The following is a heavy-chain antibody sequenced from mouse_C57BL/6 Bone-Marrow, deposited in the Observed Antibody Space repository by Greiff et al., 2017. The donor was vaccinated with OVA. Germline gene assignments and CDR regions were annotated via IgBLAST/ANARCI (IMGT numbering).Heavy chain of an antibody. CDR1: GFTFSNYW. Sequence: EVMLVESGGGLVQPGGSMKLSCVASGFTFSNYWMNWVRQSPEKGLEWVAQIRLKSDNYATHYAESVKGRFTISRDDSKSSVYLQMNNLRAEDTGIYYCTGIYYYGSSYVRFDYWGQGTTLTVSS. CDR2: IRLKSDNYAT. CDR3: TGIYYYGSSYVRFDY. V-gene: IGHV6-3*01. J-gene: IGHJ2*01. D-gene: IGHD1-1*01.